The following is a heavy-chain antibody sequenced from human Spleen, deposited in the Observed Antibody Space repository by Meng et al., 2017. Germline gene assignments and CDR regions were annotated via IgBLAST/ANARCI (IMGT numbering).Heavy chain of an antibody. CDR3: ASIVRGDFDI. J-gene: IGHJ3*02. CDR1: AYTFTKSD. D-gene: IGHD3-10*01. Sequence: ASVKVSCKACAYTFTKSDMNWVRQATGQGLEWMAWMNPNSGYPGYAQKFQGRLATTRNTSIRTTYMELSSLRSDDTAVYYCASIVRGDFDIWGRGTMVTVSS. V-gene: IGHV1-8*03. CDR2: MNPNSGYP.